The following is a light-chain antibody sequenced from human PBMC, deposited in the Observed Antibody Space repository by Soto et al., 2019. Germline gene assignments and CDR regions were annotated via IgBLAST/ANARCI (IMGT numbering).Light chain of an antibody. V-gene: IGLV1-40*01. CDR2: GNS. CDR3: QSYDRSLSYV. Sequence: QSVLTQPPSVSGAPGQRVTISCTGSSSNIGAGYDVHWYQQLPGTAPKLLIYGNSNRPSGVPDRFSGAKSGTSASLAITGLQAEGEAGYYCQSYDRSLSYVFGTGTKLTVL. CDR1: SSNIGAGYD. J-gene: IGLJ1*01.